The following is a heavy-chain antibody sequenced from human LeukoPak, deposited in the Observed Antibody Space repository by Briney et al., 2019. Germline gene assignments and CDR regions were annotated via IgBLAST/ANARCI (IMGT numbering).Heavy chain of an antibody. CDR1: GFTFSSYA. CDR3: ARGLLGVTSGDY. CDR2: ISYDGSNK. D-gene: IGHD3-10*01. J-gene: IGHJ4*02. V-gene: IGHV3-30*04. Sequence: PGRSLRLSCAASGFTFSSYAMHWVRQAPGKGLEWVAVISYDGSNKYYADSVKGRFTISRDNAKNSLYLQMNSLRAEDTAVYYCARGLLGVTSGDYWGQGTLVTVSS.